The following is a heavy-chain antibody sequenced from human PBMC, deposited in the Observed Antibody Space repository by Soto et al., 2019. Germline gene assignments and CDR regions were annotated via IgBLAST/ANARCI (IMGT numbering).Heavy chain of an antibody. CDR1: GFTFSSYA. Sequence: GGSLRLSCAASGFTFSSYAMSWVRQAPGKGLEWASAISGSGGSTYYADSVKGRFTISRDNSKNTLYLQMNSLRAEDTAVYYCAKGPTEWLPGNWFDPWGQGTLVTVSS. CDR3: AKGPTEWLPGNWFDP. J-gene: IGHJ5*02. CDR2: ISGSGGST. D-gene: IGHD3-3*01. V-gene: IGHV3-23*01.